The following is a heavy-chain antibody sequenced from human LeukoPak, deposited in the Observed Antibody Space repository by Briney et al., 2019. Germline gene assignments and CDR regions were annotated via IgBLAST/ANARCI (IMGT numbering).Heavy chain of an antibody. Sequence: SETLSLTCTASGASISSYYWNWIRQPAGKGLEWIGRIYSGGNTNYNPSLKSRVTMSLDTSKNQFSLKLSSVTAADTAVYYCARDYSGSYYFDYWGQGTLVTVSS. CDR3: ARDYSGSYYFDY. D-gene: IGHD1-26*01. CDR1: GASISSYY. V-gene: IGHV4-4*07. J-gene: IGHJ4*02. CDR2: IYSGGNT.